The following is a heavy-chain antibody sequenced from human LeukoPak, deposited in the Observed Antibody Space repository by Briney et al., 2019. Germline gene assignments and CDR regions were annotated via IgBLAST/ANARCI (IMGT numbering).Heavy chain of an antibody. J-gene: IGHJ4*02. V-gene: IGHV3-23*01. CDR1: GFTFSTYS. D-gene: IGHD6-19*01. Sequence: GGSLRLSCAASGFTFSTYSMTWGRQGPGKGLEWVSSIYPSGDSTFYADSVKGRFTISRDNSKNTPYLQMSSLRTEDTAIYYCAKDVVPDSGWDLDYWGQGTLVTVSS. CDR2: IYPSGDST. CDR3: AKDVVPDSGWDLDY.